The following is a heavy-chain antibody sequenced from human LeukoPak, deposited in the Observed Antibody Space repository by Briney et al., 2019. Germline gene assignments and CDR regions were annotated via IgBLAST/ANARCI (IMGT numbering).Heavy chain of an antibody. V-gene: IGHV4-31*03. CDR1: GGSISSGGYY. CDR2: IYYSGGT. CDR3: ARDVSSSSWFDP. Sequence: SETLSLTCTVSGGSISSGGYYWSWIRQHPGKGLEWIGYIYYSGGTYYNPSLKSRVTISVDTSKNQFSLKLSSVTAADTAVYYCARDVSSSSWFDPWGQGTLVTVSS. D-gene: IGHD6-6*01. J-gene: IGHJ5*02.